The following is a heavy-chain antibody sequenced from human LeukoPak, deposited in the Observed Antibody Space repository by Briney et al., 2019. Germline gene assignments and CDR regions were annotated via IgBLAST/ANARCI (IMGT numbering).Heavy chain of an antibody. J-gene: IGHJ4*02. D-gene: IGHD1-1*01. CDR2: VRQERRKQ. V-gene: IGHV3-7*01. CDR1: GFTFNTYW. Sequence: PGGSLRLSCSASGFTFNTYWMSWVRQAPGKGLQWLVNVRQERRKQRYVDSVKGRFNIYRDNAKNLVYPQMNRLRTVDTGVYYCARDSDWDGLTLDYRGRETLLTVPS. CDR3: ARDSDWDGLTLDY.